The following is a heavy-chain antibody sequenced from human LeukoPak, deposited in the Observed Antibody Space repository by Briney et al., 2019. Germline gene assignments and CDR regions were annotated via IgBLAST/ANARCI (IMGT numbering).Heavy chain of an antibody. J-gene: IGHJ6*02. Sequence: SETLSLTCTVSGGSISNYFWSWIRQPPGKGLEWIGCIYYSGSTFYHPSLKSRVTISVDTSKNQLSLKVTSVTAADTAVYYCARQSGEYSSTYGMDVWGQGTTVTVSS. CDR1: GGSISNYF. CDR2: IYYSGST. D-gene: IGHD6-13*01. CDR3: ARQSGEYSSTYGMDV. V-gene: IGHV4-59*08.